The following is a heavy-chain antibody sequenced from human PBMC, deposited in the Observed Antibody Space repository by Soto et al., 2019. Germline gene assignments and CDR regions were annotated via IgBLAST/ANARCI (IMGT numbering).Heavy chain of an antibody. J-gene: IGHJ4*02. V-gene: IGHV1-69*01. Sequence: QVQLVQSGAEVKKPGSSVKVSCKASGGTFSSYAISWVRQAPGQGLEWMGGIIPIFGTANYAQKFQGRVTITADESTSPAYMELSSPRSEDTAVYYCARGRLGILEWLLGAYWGQGTLVTVSS. CDR3: ARGRLGILEWLLGAY. CDR2: IIPIFGTA. D-gene: IGHD3-3*01. CDR1: GGTFSSYA.